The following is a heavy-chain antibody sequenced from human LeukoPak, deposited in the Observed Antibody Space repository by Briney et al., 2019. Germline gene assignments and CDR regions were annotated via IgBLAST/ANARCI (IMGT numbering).Heavy chain of an antibody. CDR2: FDPEDGET. CDR1: GYTLTELS. CDR3: ATSHYYYDSSGYDPFDY. Sequence: ASVKVSCKVSGYTLTELSMHWVRQAPGKGLEWMGGFDPEDGETIYAQKFQGRVTTTEDTSTDTAYMELSSLRSEDTAVYYCATSHYYYDSSGYDPFDYWGQGTLVTVSS. V-gene: IGHV1-24*01. D-gene: IGHD3-22*01. J-gene: IGHJ4*02.